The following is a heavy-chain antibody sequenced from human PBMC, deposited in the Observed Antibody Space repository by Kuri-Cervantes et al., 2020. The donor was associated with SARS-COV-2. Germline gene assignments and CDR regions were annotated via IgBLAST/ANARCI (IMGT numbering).Heavy chain of an antibody. V-gene: IGHV3-30*04. J-gene: IGHJ6*03. D-gene: IGHD4-23*01. CDR3: AKGIYGGKNYYYYMDV. CDR2: ISYDGSNK. Sequence: GESLKISCAASGFTFSSYAMHWVRQAPGKGLEWVAVISYDGSNKYYADSVKGRFTISRDNFKNTLYLQMNSLRAEDTAVYYCAKGIYGGKNYYYYMDVWGKGTTVTVSS. CDR1: GFTFSSYA.